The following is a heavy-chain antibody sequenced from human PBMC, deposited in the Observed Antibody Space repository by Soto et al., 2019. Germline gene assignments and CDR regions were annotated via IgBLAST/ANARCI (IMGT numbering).Heavy chain of an antibody. CDR3: AKGLLNGRWYAAD. J-gene: IGHJ4*02. CDR2: ITTNGHT. CDR1: GFTFTTCV. Sequence: EVHLLESGGVLVQPGESLRLSCETSGFTFTTCVMTWVRQPPGKGLEWVSVITTNGHTDYADSVKGRFTISRDNSKNTVYLQMNSLRAEDTAIYYCAKGLLNGRWYAADWGQGTLVTVSS. V-gene: IGHV3-23*01. D-gene: IGHD6-13*01.